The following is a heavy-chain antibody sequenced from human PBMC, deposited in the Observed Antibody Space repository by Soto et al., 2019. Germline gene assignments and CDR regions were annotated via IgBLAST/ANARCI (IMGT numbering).Heavy chain of an antibody. V-gene: IGHV1-18*01. CDR3: ATNSYYYDSSGYPPGNAFDI. J-gene: IGHJ3*02. D-gene: IGHD3-22*01. Sequence: ASVKVSCKASGYTFTSYGISWVRQAPGQGLEWMGWISAYNGNTNYAQKLQGRVTMTTDTSTSTAYMELRSLRSDDTAVYHCATNSYYYDSSGYPPGNAFDIWGQGTMVTVSS. CDR1: GYTFTSYG. CDR2: ISAYNGNT.